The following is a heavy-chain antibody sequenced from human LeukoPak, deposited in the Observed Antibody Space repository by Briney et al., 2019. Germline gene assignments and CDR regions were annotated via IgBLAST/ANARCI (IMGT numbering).Heavy chain of an antibody. CDR3: ASAAYSSSWYGLIWFDP. CDR1: GYTFTSYD. CDR2: MNPNSGNT. J-gene: IGHJ5*02. V-gene: IGHV1-8*01. Sequence: ASVKLSCKASGYTFTSYDINWVRQATGQGLEWMGWMNPNSGNTGYAQKFQGRVTMTRNTSISTAYMELSSLRSEDTAVYYCASAAYSSSWYGLIWFDPWGQGTLVTVSS. D-gene: IGHD6-13*01.